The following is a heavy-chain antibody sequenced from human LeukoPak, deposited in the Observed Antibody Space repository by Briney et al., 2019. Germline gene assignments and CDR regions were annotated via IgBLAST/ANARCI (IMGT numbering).Heavy chain of an antibody. CDR3: ARILRYYGSGSYGY. J-gene: IGHJ4*02. CDR2: INHSGVA. D-gene: IGHD3-10*01. CDR1: GGSFSGYQ. V-gene: IGHV4-34*01. Sequence: SETLSLTCAVYGGSFSGYQWSWVRQPPGKGLEWIGEINHSGVADYHPSLKSRVTISLDTSKNQFSLRLRSVTAADTAMYYCARILRYYGSGSYGYWGQGTLVTVSS.